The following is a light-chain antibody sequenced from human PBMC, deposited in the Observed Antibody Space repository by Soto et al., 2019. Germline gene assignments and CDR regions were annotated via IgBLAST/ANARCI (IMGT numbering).Light chain of an antibody. CDR3: SSYTRGNTYV. CDR2: EVT. J-gene: IGLJ1*01. V-gene: IGLV2-14*01. Sequence: VLTQPASVSGSPGQSITISCTGTSSDIGGYNSVSWYQQHPRKAPKLMIYEVTNRPSGISNRFSGSKSGNTASLTISGLQAEDEADYYCSSYTRGNTYVFGTGTRSPS. CDR1: SSDIGGYNS.